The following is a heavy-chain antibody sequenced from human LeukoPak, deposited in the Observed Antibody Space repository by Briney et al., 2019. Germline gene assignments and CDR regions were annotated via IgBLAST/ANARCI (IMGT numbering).Heavy chain of an antibody. CDR2: ISSSSSYI. CDR1: GFTFSSYS. CDR3: ARDQGLRGVTNMGNSYYYYYGMDV. Sequence: GGSLRLSCAASGFTFSSYSMNWVRQAPGKGLEWVSSISSSSSYIYYADSVKGRFTISRDNAKNSLYLQMNSLRAEDTAVYYCARDQGLRGVTNMGNSYYYYYGMDVWGQGTTVTVSS. J-gene: IGHJ6*02. V-gene: IGHV3-21*01. D-gene: IGHD3-10*01.